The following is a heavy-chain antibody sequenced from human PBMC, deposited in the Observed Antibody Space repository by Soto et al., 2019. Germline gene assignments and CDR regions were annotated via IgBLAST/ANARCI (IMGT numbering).Heavy chain of an antibody. D-gene: IGHD2-2*01. J-gene: IGHJ5*02. CDR1: GFTFPSYS. CDR3: AGEMGGCCDSSCYPGPYGS. Sequence: GGSLRLSCAASGFTFPSYSMNWVRQAPGQGLEWVSYITSKSTTIKYADSVKGRFTVSRDNAKNSLYLQSNSLRDEDTAVYCAGEMGGCCDSSCYPGPYGSWGRGSLFAV. V-gene: IGHV3-48*02. CDR2: ITSKSTTI.